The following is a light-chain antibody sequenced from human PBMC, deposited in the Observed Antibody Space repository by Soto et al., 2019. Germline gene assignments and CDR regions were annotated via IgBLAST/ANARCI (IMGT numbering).Light chain of an antibody. CDR1: QSISSY. V-gene: IGKV1-39*01. CDR3: HQYGGSPGT. J-gene: IGKJ1*01. Sequence: DIQMTQSPSSLSASVGDRVTITCRASQSISSYLNWYQQKPGKAPKLLIYAASSLQSGVPSRFSGSGSGTDFTLTISRLEPEDFAVYYCHQYGGSPGTLGQGTKVDIK. CDR2: AAS.